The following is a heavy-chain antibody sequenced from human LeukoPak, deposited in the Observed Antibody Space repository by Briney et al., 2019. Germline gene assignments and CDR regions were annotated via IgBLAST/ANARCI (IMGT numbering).Heavy chain of an antibody. Sequence: PGGSLRLSCAASGFTFSSYAMNWVRQAPGKGLEWVSYISSSSSTIYYADSVKGRFTISRDNAKNSLYLQMNSLRDEDTAVYYCAARTLAEDAFDIWGQGTMVTVSS. D-gene: IGHD3/OR15-3a*01. J-gene: IGHJ3*02. CDR3: AARTLAEDAFDI. V-gene: IGHV3-48*02. CDR2: ISSSSSTI. CDR1: GFTFSSYA.